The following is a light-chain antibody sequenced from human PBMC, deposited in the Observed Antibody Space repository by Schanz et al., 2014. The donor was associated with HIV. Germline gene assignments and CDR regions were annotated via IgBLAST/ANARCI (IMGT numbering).Light chain of an antibody. CDR1: NSDVGGYNY. J-gene: IGLJ2*01. V-gene: IGLV2-8*01. Sequence: QSALTQPPSASGSPGQSVTISCTGTNSDVGGYNYVSWYRQHPGKAPKLIIYEVTKRPSGVPDRFSGSKSGNTASLTVSGLQAEDEADYYCSSYAGNNNLLFGGGTKLTVL. CDR2: EVT. CDR3: SSYAGNNNLL.